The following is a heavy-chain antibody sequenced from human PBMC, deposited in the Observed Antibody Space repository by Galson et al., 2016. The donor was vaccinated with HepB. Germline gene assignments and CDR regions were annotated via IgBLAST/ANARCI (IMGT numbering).Heavy chain of an antibody. Sequence: PLRLSCAASGFTLRSYGMHWVRQAPGKGVEWVAVISYDGSNKYYADSVKGRFTVSRDNSKNTLYLQTTSLRPEDTAVYFCAKDLGVYWYLELWGRGTLVTVS. CDR3: AKDLGVYWYLEL. D-gene: IGHD7-27*01. CDR2: ISYDGSNK. V-gene: IGHV3-30*18. J-gene: IGHJ2*01. CDR1: GFTLRSYG.